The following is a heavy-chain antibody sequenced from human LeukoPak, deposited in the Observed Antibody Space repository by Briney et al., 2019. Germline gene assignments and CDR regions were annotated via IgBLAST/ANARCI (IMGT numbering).Heavy chain of an antibody. J-gene: IGHJ6*03. CDR2: ISSSSSYI. V-gene: IGHV3-21*01. D-gene: IGHD2/OR15-2a*01. Sequence: GGSLRLSCAASRFTFNSYAMSWVRQAPGKGLEWVSSISSSSSYIYYADSVKGRFTISRDNAKNSLYLQMNSLRAEDTAVYYCARRALTQISYYYMDVWGKGTTVTVSS. CDR3: ARRALTQISYYYMDV. CDR1: RFTFNSYA.